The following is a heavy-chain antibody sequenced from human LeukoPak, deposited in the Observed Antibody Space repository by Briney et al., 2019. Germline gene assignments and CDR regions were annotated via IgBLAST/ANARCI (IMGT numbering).Heavy chain of an antibody. Sequence: SETLSLTCTVSGGSISSSSYYWGWIRQPPGKGLEWIGSIYYSGSTYYNPSLKSRVTISVDTSKNQFSLKLSSVTAADTAVYYCARHYGAARSWFDPWGQGTLVTVSS. J-gene: IGHJ5*02. CDR3: ARHYGAARSWFDP. CDR1: GGSISSSSYY. CDR2: IYYSGST. V-gene: IGHV4-39*07. D-gene: IGHD6-6*01.